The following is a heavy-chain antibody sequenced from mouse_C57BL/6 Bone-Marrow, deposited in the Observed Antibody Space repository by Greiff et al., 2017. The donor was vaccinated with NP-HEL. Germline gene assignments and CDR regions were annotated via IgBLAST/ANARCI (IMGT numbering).Heavy chain of an antibody. CDR3: TIPYFRYFDY. CDR2: IDPENGDT. J-gene: IGHJ2*01. CDR1: GFNIKDDY. Sequence: EVQLQQSGAELVRPGASVKLSCTASGFNIKDDYMHWVKQRPEQGLEWIGWIDPENGDTEYASKFQGQATITADKSSNTAYLQLSSLTSEDTAFYYCTIPYFRYFDYWGQGTTLTVSS. V-gene: IGHV14-4*01. D-gene: IGHD1-3*01.